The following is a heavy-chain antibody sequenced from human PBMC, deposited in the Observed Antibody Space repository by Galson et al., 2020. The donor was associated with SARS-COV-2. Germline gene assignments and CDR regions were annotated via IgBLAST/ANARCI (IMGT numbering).Heavy chain of an antibody. CDR1: GFTFSDYY. V-gene: IGHV3-11*01. CDR2: ISSSGSTI. D-gene: IGHD2-21*02. Sequence: KIGESLKISCAASGFTFSDYYMSWIRQAPGKGLEWVSYISSSGSTIYYADSVKGRFTISRDNAKNSLYLQMNSLRAEDTAVYYCASINCGGDCYYYYYYSGMDVWGQGTTVTVSS. CDR3: ASINCGGDCYYYYYYSGMDV. J-gene: IGHJ6*02.